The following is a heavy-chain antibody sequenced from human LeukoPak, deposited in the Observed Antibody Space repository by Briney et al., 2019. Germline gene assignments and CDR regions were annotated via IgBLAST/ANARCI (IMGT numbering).Heavy chain of an antibody. Sequence: GGSLRLSCAASGFTFSDYYMSWIRQAPGKGLEWVSYISSSGSTIYYADSVKGRFTISRDNAKNSLYLQMNSLKTEDTAVYYCTTALGYYDILTGYYTHDYWGQGTLVTVSS. CDR2: ISSSGSTI. D-gene: IGHD3-9*01. CDR3: TTALGYYDILTGYYTHDY. CDR1: GFTFSDYY. V-gene: IGHV3-11*01. J-gene: IGHJ4*02.